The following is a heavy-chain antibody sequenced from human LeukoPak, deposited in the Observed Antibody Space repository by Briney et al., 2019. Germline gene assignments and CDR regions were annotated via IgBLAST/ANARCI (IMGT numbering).Heavy chain of an antibody. CDR2: IYYSGST. CDR3: ARDVVGRGTYYYGSGSLNDGMDV. J-gene: IGHJ6*02. V-gene: IGHV4-31*03. CDR1: GGSISSGGYY. Sequence: SQTLSLTCTVSGGSISSGGYYWSWIRQHPGKGLEWIGYIYYSGSTYYNPSLKSRVTISVDTSKNQFSLKLSSVTAADTAVYYCARDVVGRGTYYYGSGSLNDGMDVWGQGTTVTVSS. D-gene: IGHD3-10*01.